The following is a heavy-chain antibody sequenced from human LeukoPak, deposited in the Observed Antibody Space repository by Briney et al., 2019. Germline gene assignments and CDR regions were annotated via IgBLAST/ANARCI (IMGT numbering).Heavy chain of an antibody. Sequence: SETLSLTCTVSGDSISSGSYYWSWIRQPAAKGLEWIGRIYNRGSTNYNPSLKSRVTISVDTSKNQFSLKLSSVTAADTAVYYCARSDGYGLVGIWGQGTMVTVSS. J-gene: IGHJ3*02. V-gene: IGHV4-61*02. CDR3: ARSDGYGLVGI. D-gene: IGHD3-10*01. CDR1: GDSISSGSYY. CDR2: IYNRGST.